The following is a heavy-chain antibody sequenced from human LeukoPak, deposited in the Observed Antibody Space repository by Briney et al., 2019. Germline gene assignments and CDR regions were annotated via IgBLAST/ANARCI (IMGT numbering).Heavy chain of an antibody. CDR3: ASAVAGTDYYYGMDV. J-gene: IGHJ6*02. D-gene: IGHD6-19*01. CDR1: GFTFSSYS. CDR2: ISSSSSYI. V-gene: IGHV3-21*01. Sequence: PGGSLRLSCAASGFTFSSYSMNWVRQAPGKGLEWVSSISSSSSYIYYADSVKGRFIISRDNAKNSLYLQMNSLRAEDTAVYYCASAVAGTDYYYGMDVWGQGTTVTVSS.